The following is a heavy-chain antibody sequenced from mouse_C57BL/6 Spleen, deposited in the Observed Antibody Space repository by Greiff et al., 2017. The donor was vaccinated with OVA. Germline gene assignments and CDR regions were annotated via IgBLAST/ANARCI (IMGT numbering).Heavy chain of an antibody. D-gene: IGHD2-3*01. CDR1: GYTFTSYW. CDR3: ARSGIYDGYPAWFAY. CDR2: IYPGSGST. J-gene: IGHJ3*01. V-gene: IGHV1-55*01. Sequence: QVQLQQPGAELVKPGASVKMSCKASGYTFTSYWLTWVKQRPGQGLEWIGDIYPGSGSTNYNEKFKSKATLTVDTSSSTAYMQLSSLTSEDSAVYYCARSGIYDGYPAWFAYWGQGTLVTVSA.